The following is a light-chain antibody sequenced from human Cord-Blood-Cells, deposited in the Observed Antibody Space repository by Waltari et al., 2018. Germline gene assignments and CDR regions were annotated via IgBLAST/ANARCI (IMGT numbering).Light chain of an antibody. CDR3: QPSYSTPYS. V-gene: IGKV1-39*01. CDR1: QSISSY. J-gene: IGKJ2*03. Sequence: DIQMTQSPSSLSASVGDRVTITCRASQSISSYLNWYQQKPGKAPKLLIYAASSLLSGVPSRFSGSGYGTDVTRTISSLQPEDFATYYCQPSYSTPYSFGQGTKLEIK. CDR2: AAS.